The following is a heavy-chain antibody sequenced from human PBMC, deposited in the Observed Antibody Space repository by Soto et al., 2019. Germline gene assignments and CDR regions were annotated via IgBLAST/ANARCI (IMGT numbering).Heavy chain of an antibody. Sequence: PSETLSLTCTVPGGSISSGGYYWSWIRQHPGKGLEWIGYIYYSGSTYYNPSLKSRVTISVDTSKNQFSVKLSSVTAADTAVYYCGRIAAAGKGGGWFDPWGQGTLVTVSS. V-gene: IGHV4-31*03. CDR3: GRIAAAGKGGGWFDP. D-gene: IGHD6-13*01. CDR1: GGSISSGGYY. CDR2: IYYSGST. J-gene: IGHJ5*02.